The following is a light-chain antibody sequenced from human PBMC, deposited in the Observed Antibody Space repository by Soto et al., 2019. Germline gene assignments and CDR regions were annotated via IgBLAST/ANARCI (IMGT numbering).Light chain of an antibody. CDR3: AACDDSLNGYV. CDR2: SNH. V-gene: IGLV1-44*01. CDR1: SSNIGSNT. Sequence: QSVLTQPPSASGTPGQRVTISCSGSSSNIGSNTVNWYQQLPGTAPKLLIYSNHHRPSGVPDRFSGSKSGTSASLAISGLQSEDEADYYCAACDDSLNGYVFGTGTKVT. J-gene: IGLJ1*01.